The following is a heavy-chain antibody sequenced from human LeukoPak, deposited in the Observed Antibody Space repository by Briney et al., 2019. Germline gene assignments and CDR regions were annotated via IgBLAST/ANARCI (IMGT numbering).Heavy chain of an antibody. CDR3: ASSAAGLGAFDI. V-gene: IGHV4-34*01. CDR2: INHSGST. CDR1: GGSFSGYY. J-gene: IGHJ3*02. Sequence: TSETLSLTCAVYGGSFSGYYWSWIRQPPGKGLEWIGEINHSGSTNYNPSLKSRVTISVDTSKNQFSLKLSSVSAADTAVYYCASSAAGLGAFDIWGQGTMVTVSS. D-gene: IGHD6-13*01.